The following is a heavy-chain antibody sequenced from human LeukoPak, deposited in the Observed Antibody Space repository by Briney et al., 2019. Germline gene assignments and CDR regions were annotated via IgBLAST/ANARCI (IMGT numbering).Heavy chain of an antibody. CDR1: TFSSYA. CDR2: ISYSGST. CDR3: ARHVKSGSSGGNFDY. V-gene: IGHV4-39*01. J-gene: IGHJ4*02. Sequence: TFSSYAMSWVRQAPGKGLEWIGSISYSGSTFYNPSRKSRLTISVDTSKNQFSLKLSSVTAADTAVYYCARHVKSGSSGGNFDYWGQGTLVTVSS. D-gene: IGHD1-26*01.